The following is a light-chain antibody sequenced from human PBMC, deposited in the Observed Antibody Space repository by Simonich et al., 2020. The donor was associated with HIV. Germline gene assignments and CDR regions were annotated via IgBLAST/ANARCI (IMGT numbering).Light chain of an antibody. J-gene: IGLJ3*02. CDR2: EGS. CDR3: CSYAGSSTYWV. CDR1: SSDVGSYNL. V-gene: IGLV2-23*01. Sequence: QSALTQPPSASGSPGQSITISCTGTSSDVGSYNLVSWYQQHPGKAPKLMIYEGSKRPPGVSNRVSGSKSGNTASLTISGLQAEDEADYYCCSYAGSSTYWVFGGGTKLTVL.